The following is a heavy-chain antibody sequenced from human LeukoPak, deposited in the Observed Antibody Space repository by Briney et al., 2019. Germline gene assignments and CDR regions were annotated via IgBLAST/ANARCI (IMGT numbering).Heavy chain of an antibody. J-gene: IGHJ6*02. D-gene: IGHD4-17*01. CDR3: ARVAVTPYYYYYGMDV. V-gene: IGHV3-11*06. CDR2: ISSSSSYT. Sequence: GGSLRLSCVASGFTFSDYYMSWIRQAPGKGLEWVSYISSSSSYTNYADSVKGRFTISRDNAKNSLYLQMNSLRAEDTAVYYCARVAVTPYYYYYGMDVWGQGTTVTVSS. CDR1: GFTFSDYY.